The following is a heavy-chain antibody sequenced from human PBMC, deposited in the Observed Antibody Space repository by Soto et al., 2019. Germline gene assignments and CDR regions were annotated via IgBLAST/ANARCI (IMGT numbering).Heavy chain of an antibody. CDR2: INPSGGST. D-gene: IGHD3-16*01. J-gene: IGHJ4*02. Sequence: QVQLVQSGAEVKKPGASVKVSCKASGYTFTSYYMHWVRQAPGQGLEWMGIINPSGGSTSYAQKFQGRVTMTRDTSTSTVYMELSSLRSEDTAVYYCARDHLGGRSSPSYYFDYWGQGTLVTVS. CDR1: GYTFTSYY. CDR3: ARDHLGGRSSPSYYFDY. V-gene: IGHV1-46*03.